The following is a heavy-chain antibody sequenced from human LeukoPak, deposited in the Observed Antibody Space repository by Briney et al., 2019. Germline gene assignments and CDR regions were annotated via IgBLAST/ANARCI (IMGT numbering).Heavy chain of an antibody. CDR2: INTNTGNP. D-gene: IGHD4-17*01. J-gene: IGHJ6*02. CDR1: GYTFTSYA. V-gene: IGHV7-4-1*02. Sequence: ASVKVSCKASGYTFTSYAMNWVRQAPGQGLEWMGWINTNTGNPTYAQGFTGRFVFSLDTSVSTAYLQISSLKAEDTAVYYCARGDYGDYNDYDYYYGMDVWGQGTTVTVSS. CDR3: ARGDYGDYNDYDYYYGMDV.